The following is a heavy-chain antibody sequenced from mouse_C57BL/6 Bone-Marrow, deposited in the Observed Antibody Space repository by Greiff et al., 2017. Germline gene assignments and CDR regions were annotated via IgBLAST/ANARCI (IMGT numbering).Heavy chain of an antibody. CDR2: IWRGGST. Sequence: VHLVESGPGLVQPSQSLSITCTVSGFSLTSYGVHWVRQSPGKGLEWLGVIWRGGSTDYTAAFMSRLSITKDNSKSKVFFKMNSLQADDTAIYDCAKNWRTGARAMDYWGQGTSVTVSA. CDR1: GFSLTSYG. J-gene: IGHJ4*01. D-gene: IGHD4-1*01. V-gene: IGHV2-5*01. CDR3: AKNWRTGARAMDY.